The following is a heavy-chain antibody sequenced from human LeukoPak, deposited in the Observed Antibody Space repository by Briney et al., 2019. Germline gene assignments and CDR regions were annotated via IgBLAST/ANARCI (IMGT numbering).Heavy chain of an antibody. CDR2: INHSGST. D-gene: IGHD6-13*01. CDR1: GGYFSGYY. V-gene: IGHV4-34*01. Sequence: SETLSLTCAVYGGYFSGYYWSWLRQPPGKGLEWIGEINHSGSTNYNPSLKSRVTISVDTSKNQFSLKLSSVTAADTAVYYCARGHSSSWYGNWFDPRGQGTLVTVSS. J-gene: IGHJ5*02. CDR3: ARGHSSSWYGNWFDP.